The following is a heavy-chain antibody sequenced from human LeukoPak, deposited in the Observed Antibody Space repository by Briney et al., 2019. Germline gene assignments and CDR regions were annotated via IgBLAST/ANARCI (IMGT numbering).Heavy chain of an antibody. CDR3: ARDPSTRGWFDP. J-gene: IGHJ5*02. CDR2: IIPIFGTA. CDR1: GGTFSSYA. Sequence: GASVKVSCKASGGTFSSYAISRVRQAPGQGLEWMGGIIPIFGTANYAQKFQGRVTITADESTSTAYMELSSLRSEDTAVYYCARDPSTRGWFDPWGQGTLVPVSS. V-gene: IGHV1-69*13. D-gene: IGHD5/OR15-5a*01.